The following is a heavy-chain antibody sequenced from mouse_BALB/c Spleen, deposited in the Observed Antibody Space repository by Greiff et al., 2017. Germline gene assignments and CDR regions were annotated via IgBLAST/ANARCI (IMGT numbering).Heavy chain of an antibody. CDR1: GFNIKDTY. CDR3: ARALYDYEDWFAY. CDR2: IDPANGNT. Sequence: EVQLQQSGAELVKPGASVKLSCTASGFNIKDTYMHWVKQRPEQGLEWIGRIDPANGNTKYDPKFQGKATITADTSSNTAYLQLSSLTSEDTAVYYCARALYDYEDWFAYWGQGTLVTVSA. V-gene: IGHV14-3*02. J-gene: IGHJ3*01. D-gene: IGHD2-4*01.